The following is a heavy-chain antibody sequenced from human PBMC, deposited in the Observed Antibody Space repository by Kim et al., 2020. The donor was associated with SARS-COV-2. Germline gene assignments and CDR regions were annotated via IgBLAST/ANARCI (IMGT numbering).Heavy chain of an antibody. CDR1: GGSFSGYY. CDR2: INHSGST. Sequence: SETLSLTCAVYGGSFSGYYWSWIRQPPGKGLEWIGEINHSGSTNYNPSLKSRVTISVDTSKNQFSLKLSSVTAADTAVYYCARAWNYYGSGSYGYWGQGTLVTVSS. D-gene: IGHD3-10*01. CDR3: ARAWNYYGSGSYGY. V-gene: IGHV4-34*01. J-gene: IGHJ4*02.